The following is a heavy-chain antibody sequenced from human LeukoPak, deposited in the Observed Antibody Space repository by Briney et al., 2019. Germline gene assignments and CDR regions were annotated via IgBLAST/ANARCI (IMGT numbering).Heavy chain of an antibody. Sequence: PGGSLRLSCAASGFTVSNNYMSWVRQAPGKGLEWVSTISGSGGSTYYADSVKGRFTISRDNSKNTLYLQMNSLRAEDTAVYYCAKDSDYYDSSGYFDYWGQGTLVTVSS. D-gene: IGHD3-22*01. CDR3: AKDSDYYDSSGYFDY. CDR2: ISGSGGST. CDR1: GFTVSNNY. J-gene: IGHJ4*02. V-gene: IGHV3-23*01.